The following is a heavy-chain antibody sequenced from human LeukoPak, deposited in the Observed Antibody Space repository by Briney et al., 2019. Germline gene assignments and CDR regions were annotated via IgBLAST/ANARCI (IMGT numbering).Heavy chain of an antibody. V-gene: IGHV1-3*01. Sequence: ASVKVSRKASGYTFTSYDINWVRQATGQRLEWMGWINAGNGNTKYSQKFQGRVTITRDTSASTAYMELSSLRSEDTAVYYCASPSSWTYYFDYWGQGTLVTVSS. J-gene: IGHJ4*02. CDR3: ASPSSWTYYFDY. CDR1: GYTFTSYD. D-gene: IGHD6-13*01. CDR2: INAGNGNT.